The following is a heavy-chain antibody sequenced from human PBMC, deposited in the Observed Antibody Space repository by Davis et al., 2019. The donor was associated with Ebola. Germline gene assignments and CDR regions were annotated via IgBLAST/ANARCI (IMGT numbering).Heavy chain of an antibody. V-gene: IGHV3-7*03. D-gene: IGHD6-13*01. J-gene: IGHJ5*01. CDR1: GFTFRSYW. CDR3: TTAQTDSSSWLDS. Sequence: PGGSLRLSCAASGFTFRSYWMSWVRQAPGKGLEWVAKIKEDGSEKLEVDSVKGRFTISRDNAKDSLYLQMNSLRAEDTAVYYCTTAQTDSSSWLDSWGQGTLVTASS. CDR2: IKEDGSEK.